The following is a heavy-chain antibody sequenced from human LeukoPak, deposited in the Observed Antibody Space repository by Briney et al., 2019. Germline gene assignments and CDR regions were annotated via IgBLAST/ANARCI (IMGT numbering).Heavy chain of an antibody. Sequence: PSETLSLTCAVYGGSFSGYYWGWIRQPPGKGLEWIGSIYYSGSTYYNPSLKSRVTISVDTSKNQFSLKLSSVTAADTAVYYCARYYYDSGSYYYYGMDVWGQGTTVTVSS. J-gene: IGHJ6*02. CDR3: ARYYYDSGSYYYYGMDV. V-gene: IGHV4-39*01. D-gene: IGHD3-22*01. CDR1: GGSFSGYY. CDR2: IYYSGST.